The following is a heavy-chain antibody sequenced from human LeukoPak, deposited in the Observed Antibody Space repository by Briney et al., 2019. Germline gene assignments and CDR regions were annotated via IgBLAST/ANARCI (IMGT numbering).Heavy chain of an antibody. V-gene: IGHV3-30*02. CDR1: GFTFSSYG. CDR3: AKDSSVYYYDSRNFDY. J-gene: IGHJ4*02. D-gene: IGHD3-22*01. CDR2: IRFDASNK. Sequence: PGGTLRLSCATSGFTFSSYGMHWVRQAPGEGLEWVAFIRFDASNKYYADSVKGRFTISRDNSKNTLYLQMNSLRAEDTAVYYCAKDSSVYYYDSRNFDYWGQGTLVTVSS.